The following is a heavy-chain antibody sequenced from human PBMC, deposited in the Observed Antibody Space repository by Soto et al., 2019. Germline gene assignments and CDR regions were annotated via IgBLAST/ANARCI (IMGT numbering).Heavy chain of an antibody. Sequence: GGSLRLSCGASGFTFSNAWMNWVRQAPGKGLEWVGRIKSKTDGGTTDYAAPVKGRFTISRDDSKNTLYLQMNSLKTEDTGIYYCNTDSYSTMIVVRLDYWGHGTLVTVSS. J-gene: IGHJ4*01. CDR2: IKSKTDGGTT. D-gene: IGHD3-22*01. CDR3: NTDSYSTMIVVRLDY. CDR1: GFTFSNAW. V-gene: IGHV3-15*07.